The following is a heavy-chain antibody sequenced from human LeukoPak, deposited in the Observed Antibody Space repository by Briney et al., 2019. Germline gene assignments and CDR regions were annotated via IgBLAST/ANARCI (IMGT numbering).Heavy chain of an antibody. Sequence: ASVKVSCKASGYTFTSYGISWLRQAPGQGLEWMGWINSYSGNTNYAQKFQGRVTMTTDTSTTTVYVELRSLTSDDTAVYYCARDRSGGTYYVYWGQGTLVTVSS. CDR3: ARDRSGGTYYVY. J-gene: IGHJ4*02. D-gene: IGHD1-26*01. CDR1: GYTFTSYG. V-gene: IGHV1-18*01. CDR2: INSYSGNT.